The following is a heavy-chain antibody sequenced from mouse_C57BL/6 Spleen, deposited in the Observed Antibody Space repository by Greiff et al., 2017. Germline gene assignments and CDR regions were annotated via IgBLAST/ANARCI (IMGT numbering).Heavy chain of an antibody. CDR1: GYTFTDYE. CDR3: TTANPYYFDY. D-gene: IGHD1-2*01. J-gene: IGHJ2*01. Sequence: VQLQQSGAELVRPGASVTLSCKASGYTFTDYEMHWVKQTPVHGLEWIGAIDPEPGGTAYNQKFKGKAILTADKSSSTAYMELRSLTSEDSAVYYCTTANPYYFDYWGQGTTLTVSS. V-gene: IGHV1-15*01. CDR2: IDPEPGGT.